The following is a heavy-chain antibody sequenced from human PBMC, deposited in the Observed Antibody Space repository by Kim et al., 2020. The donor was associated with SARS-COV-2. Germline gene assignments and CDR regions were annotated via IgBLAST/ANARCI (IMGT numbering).Heavy chain of an antibody. CDR3: ARERGPKSMYCSSTSCPGASFDP. Sequence: SETLSLTCTVSGGSISSGGYYWSWIRQHPGKGLEWIGYIYYSGSTYYNPSLKSRVTISVDTSKNQFSLKLSSVTAADTAVYYCARERGPKSMYCSSTSCPGASFDPWGQGTLVTVSS. CDR1: GGSISSGGYY. D-gene: IGHD2-2*01. V-gene: IGHV4-31*03. CDR2: IYYSGST. J-gene: IGHJ5*02.